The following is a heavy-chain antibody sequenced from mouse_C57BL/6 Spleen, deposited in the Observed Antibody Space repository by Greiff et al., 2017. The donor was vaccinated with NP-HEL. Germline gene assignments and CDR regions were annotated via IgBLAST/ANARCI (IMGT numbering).Heavy chain of an antibody. V-gene: IGHV1-74*01. CDR1: GYTFTSYW. CDR2: IHPSDSDT. Sequence: QVQLQQPGAELVKPGASVKVSCKASGYTFTSYWMHWVKQRPGQGLEWIGRIHPSDSDTNYNQKFKGKATLTVDKSSSTAYMPLSSLTSEDSAVYYCAIFGYYYAMDDWGQGTSVTVSS. J-gene: IGHJ4*01. CDR3: AIFGYYYAMDD.